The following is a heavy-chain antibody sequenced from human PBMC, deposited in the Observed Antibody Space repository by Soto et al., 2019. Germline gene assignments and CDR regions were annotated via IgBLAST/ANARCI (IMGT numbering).Heavy chain of an antibody. Sequence: QVQLVQSGAEVKKPGSSVKVSCKASGGTFSSYAISWVRQAPGQGLEWMGGIIPIFGTANYAQKLQGRVTITADESTSTAYVELSSLRSEDTAVYYCARPKTTVVTESGGEFDYWGQGTLVPVSS. D-gene: IGHD4-17*01. CDR3: ARPKTTVVTESGGEFDY. CDR2: IIPIFGTA. J-gene: IGHJ4*02. V-gene: IGHV1-69*01. CDR1: GGTFSSYA.